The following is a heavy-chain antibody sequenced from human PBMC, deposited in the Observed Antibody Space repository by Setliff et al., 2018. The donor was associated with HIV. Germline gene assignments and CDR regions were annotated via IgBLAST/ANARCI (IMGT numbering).Heavy chain of an antibody. D-gene: IGHD3-3*01. J-gene: IGHJ3*02. V-gene: IGHV1-18*01. CDR1: GYRFTNYA. CDR2: ISAYNGNT. CDR3: AREYYDFWSGYSDAFHI. Sequence: VASVKVSCKASGYRFTNYAISWVRQAPGQGLEWMGWISAYNGNTNYAQTLQGRVTMTTETSTSTAYMELRSLRSDDTAVYYCAREYYDFWSGYSDAFHIWGQGTMVTVSS.